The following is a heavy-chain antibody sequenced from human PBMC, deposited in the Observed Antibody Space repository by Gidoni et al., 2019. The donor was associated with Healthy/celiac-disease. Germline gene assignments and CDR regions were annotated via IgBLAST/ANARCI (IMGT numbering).Heavy chain of an antibody. CDR1: GFTFGDYA. D-gene: IGHD1-26*01. CDR2: IRSKAYGGTT. Sequence: EVQLVESGGGLVQPGRSLRLSCTASGFTFGDYAMSWVRQAPGKGLEWVGFIRSKAYGGTTEYAASVKGRFTISRDDSKSIAYLQMNSLKTEDTAVYYCTRGIVGATGVDYWGQGTLVTVSS. J-gene: IGHJ4*02. V-gene: IGHV3-49*04. CDR3: TRGIVGATGVDY.